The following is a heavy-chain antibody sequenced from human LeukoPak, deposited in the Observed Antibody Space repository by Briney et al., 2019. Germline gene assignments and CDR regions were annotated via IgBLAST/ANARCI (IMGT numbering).Heavy chain of an antibody. J-gene: IGHJ5*02. V-gene: IGHV3-74*01. CDR1: GFTFKNYW. CDR2: INDDGSST. Sequence: GGSLRLSCTASGFTFKNYWMHWVRQAPGKGPVWVSRINDDGSSTSYADSVKGRFTISRDDAKNTLYLQMNSLRAEDTAVYYCVRGGASTWSWGQGTLVTVSS. CDR3: VRGGASTWS. D-gene: IGHD2-15*01.